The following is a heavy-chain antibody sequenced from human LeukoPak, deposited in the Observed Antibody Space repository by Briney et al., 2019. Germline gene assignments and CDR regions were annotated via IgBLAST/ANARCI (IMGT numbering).Heavy chain of an antibody. CDR1: GGSISSSSYY. D-gene: IGHD3-22*01. J-gene: IGHJ4*02. CDR3: ARQYYDSSGYYPFDY. V-gene: IGHV4-39*01. Sequence: SETLSLTCTVSGGSISSSSYYWGWIRQPPGKGLEWIGSIYYSGSTYYNPSLKSRVTISVDTCKNQFSLKLSSVTAADTAVYYCARQYYDSSGYYPFDYWGQGTLVTVSS. CDR2: IYYSGST.